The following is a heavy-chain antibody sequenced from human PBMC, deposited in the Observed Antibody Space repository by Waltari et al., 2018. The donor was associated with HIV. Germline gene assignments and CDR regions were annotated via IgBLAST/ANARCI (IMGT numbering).Heavy chain of an antibody. CDR3: ARFCRCYRGICEAFDV. V-gene: IGHV4-34*01. J-gene: IGHJ3*01. Sequence: QVRLQQWGAGLLTPSETLSLTCAFYGESLSSYSWSWLRHSPGKGLEWIGEINPGGSTKYNPSLKSPVTISQDMSKNQFSLKVTSVTAADTAVYYCARFCRCYRGICEAFDVWGQGTMVTVSS. CDR1: GESLSSYS. D-gene: IGHD1-26*01. CDR2: INPGGST.